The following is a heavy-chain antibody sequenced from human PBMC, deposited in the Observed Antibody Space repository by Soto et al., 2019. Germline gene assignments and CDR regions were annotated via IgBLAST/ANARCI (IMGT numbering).Heavy chain of an antibody. V-gene: IGHV3-30*03. CDR3: ARALDPAARYYYYYYMDV. J-gene: IGHJ6*03. CDR1: GFTFSSYG. CDR2: ISYDGSNK. D-gene: IGHD2-2*01. Sequence: GGSLRLSCAASGFTFSSYGMHWVRQAPGKGLEWVAVISYDGSNKYYADSVKGRFTISRDNAKNSLYLQMNSLRAEDTAVYYCARALDPAARYYYYYYMDVWGKATTVTVSS.